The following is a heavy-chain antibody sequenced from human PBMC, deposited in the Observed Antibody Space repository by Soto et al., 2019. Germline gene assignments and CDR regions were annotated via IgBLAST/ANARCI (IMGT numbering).Heavy chain of an antibody. CDR3: ARVLRYFDWLLDGPYYFDY. V-gene: IGHV4-30-4*01. D-gene: IGHD3-9*01. Sequence: SETLSLTCTVSGGSISSGDYYWSWIRQPPGKGLEWIGYIYYSGSTYYNPSLKSRVTISVDTSKNQFSLKLSSVTAADTAVYYCARVLRYFDWLLDGPYYFDYWGQGTLVTVSS. CDR1: GGSISSGDYY. CDR2: IYYSGST. J-gene: IGHJ4*02.